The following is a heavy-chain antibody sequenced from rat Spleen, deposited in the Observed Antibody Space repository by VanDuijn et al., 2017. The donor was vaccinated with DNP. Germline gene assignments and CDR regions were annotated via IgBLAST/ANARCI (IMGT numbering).Heavy chain of an antibody. CDR2: ITNTGGST. Sequence: EVQLVESGGGLVQPGRSLKLSCVASGFTFNNYWMTWIRQAPGKGLEWVASITNTGGSTYYPDSVKGRFTMSSDDARSTLYLQMDSLRSEDTATYYCATGSSYGFANWGQGTLVTVSS. D-gene: IGHD1-2*01. CDR3: ATGSSYGFAN. J-gene: IGHJ3*01. V-gene: IGHV5-31*01. CDR1: GFTFNNYW.